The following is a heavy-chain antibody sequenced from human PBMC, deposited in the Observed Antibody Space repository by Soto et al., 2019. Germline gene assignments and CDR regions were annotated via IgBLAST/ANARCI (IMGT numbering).Heavy chain of an antibody. CDR2: IYYTGNT. CDR1: SDSFSSGGYF. V-gene: IGHV4-31*03. D-gene: IGHD1-26*01. CDR3: ARGWVQSHYFDF. Sequence: SETLSLTCPVSSDSFSSGGYFWSWIRQHPGKGLEWIGYIYYTGNTYYNPSLQSRVTISVDTSKNHFSLRLSSVTAADTAVYYCARGWVQSHYFDFRGQGTPVTVSS. J-gene: IGHJ4*02.